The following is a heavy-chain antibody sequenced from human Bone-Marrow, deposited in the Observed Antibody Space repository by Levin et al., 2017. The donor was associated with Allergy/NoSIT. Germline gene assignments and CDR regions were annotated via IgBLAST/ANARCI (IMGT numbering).Heavy chain of an antibody. V-gene: IGHV3-30-3*01. D-gene: IGHD6-13*01. CDR1: GFTFSSYA. Sequence: LAGGSLRLSCAASGFTFSSYAMHWVRQAPGKGLEWVAVISYDGSNKYYADSVKGRFTISRDNSKNTLYLQMNSLRAEDTAVYYCARDRGRAAGTNFDYWGQGTLVTVSS. CDR2: ISYDGSNK. J-gene: IGHJ4*02. CDR3: ARDRGRAAGTNFDY.